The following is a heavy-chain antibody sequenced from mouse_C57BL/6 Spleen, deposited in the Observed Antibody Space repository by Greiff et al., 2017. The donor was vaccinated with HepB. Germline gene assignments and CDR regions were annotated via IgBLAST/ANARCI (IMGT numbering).Heavy chain of an antibody. Sequence: QVHVKQSGSELRSPGSSVKLSCKDFDSEVFPIAYMSWVRQKPGHGFEWIGGILPSIGRTIYGEKFEDKATLDADTLSNTAYLELNSLTSEDSAIYYCARGAYYSNYYFYAMDYWGQGTSVTVSS. CDR1: DSEVFPIAY. V-gene: IGHV15-2*01. D-gene: IGHD2-5*01. J-gene: IGHJ4*01. CDR3: ARGAYYSNYYFYAMDY. CDR2: ILPSIGRT.